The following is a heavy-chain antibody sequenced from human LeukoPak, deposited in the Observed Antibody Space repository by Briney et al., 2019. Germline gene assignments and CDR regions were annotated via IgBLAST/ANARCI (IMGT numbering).Heavy chain of an antibody. CDR2: FDPEEGET. Sequence: GASVKVSCKPSGYTLNKITVHWVRQAPGKGLERTGGFDPEEGETTYAQKFQGRVTMTEDTATDTAYMELTSLRFEDTAVYYCAASAGTFLAFDIWGQGTMVTVSS. J-gene: IGHJ3*02. D-gene: IGHD2/OR15-2a*01. CDR1: GYTLNKIT. V-gene: IGHV1-24*01. CDR3: AASAGTFLAFDI.